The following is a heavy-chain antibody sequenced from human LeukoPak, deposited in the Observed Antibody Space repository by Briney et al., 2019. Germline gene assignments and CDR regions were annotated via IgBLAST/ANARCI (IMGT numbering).Heavy chain of an antibody. J-gene: IGHJ4*02. CDR2: INHSGST. Sequence: SETLSLTCAVYGGSFSGYYWSWIRQPPGKGLEWIGEINHSGSTNYNPSLKSRVTISVDTSKNQFSLKLSSVTAADTAVYYCARQPGIAVVDYWGQGTLVTVSS. CDR3: ARQPGIAVVDY. V-gene: IGHV4-34*01. D-gene: IGHD6-19*01. CDR1: GGSFSGYY.